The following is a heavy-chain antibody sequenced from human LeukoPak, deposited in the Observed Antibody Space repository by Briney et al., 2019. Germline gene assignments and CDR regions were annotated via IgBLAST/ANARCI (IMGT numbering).Heavy chain of an antibody. Sequence: PSETLSLTCAVYGGSFSGYYWSWIRQPPGKGLEWIGEINHSGSTNYNPSLKSRVTISVDTSKNQFPLKLSSVTAADTAVYYCARVYSSSSFLGWFDPWGQGTLVTVSS. V-gene: IGHV4-34*01. CDR1: GGSFSGYY. CDR2: INHSGST. D-gene: IGHD6-6*01. CDR3: ARVYSSSSFLGWFDP. J-gene: IGHJ5*02.